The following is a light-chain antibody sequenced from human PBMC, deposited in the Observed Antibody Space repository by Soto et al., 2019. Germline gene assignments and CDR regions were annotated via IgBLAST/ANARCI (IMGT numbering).Light chain of an antibody. CDR2: EAS. V-gene: IGKV1-5*03. CDR1: QSIGNW. Sequence: IRMTQSPSTQSASVGDRVTITCRASQSIGNWLAWYQQKPGRAPKFLIYEASSLKSGVPSRFSGSGSGTEFTLTISSLQPDDFATYYCQHYNSYSEAFGQGTKVDIK. J-gene: IGKJ1*01. CDR3: QHYNSYSEA.